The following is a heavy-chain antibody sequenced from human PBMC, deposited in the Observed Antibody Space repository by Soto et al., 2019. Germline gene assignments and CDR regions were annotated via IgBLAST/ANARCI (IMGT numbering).Heavy chain of an antibody. D-gene: IGHD6-19*01. CDR3: ARMAVTTFYYYAVDV. CDR2: ITHGGST. CDR1: GYSIRSSDW. V-gene: IGHV4-28*01. J-gene: IGHJ6*02. Sequence: SETLSLTCAVYGYSIRSSDWWGWIRQPPGKGLEWIGYITHGGSTNYNPSLKRRVTMSVDPSKNQFSLNLTSVTAVDTAVYYCARMAVTTFYYYAVDVWGQGTTVTVS.